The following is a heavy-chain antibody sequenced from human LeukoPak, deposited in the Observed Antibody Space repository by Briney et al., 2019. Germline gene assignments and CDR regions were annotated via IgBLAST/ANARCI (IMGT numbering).Heavy chain of an antibody. V-gene: IGHV3-23*01. J-gene: IGHJ2*01. CDR3: AKDTRDGYNYRTHWYFDL. D-gene: IGHD5-24*01. CDR1: GFTFSSYA. Sequence: GGSLRLSCAASGFTFSSYAMSWVRQAPGKGLEWVSAISGSGGSTYYADSVKGRFTISRDNSKNTLYLQMNSLRAEDTAVYYCAKDTRDGYNYRTHWYFDLWGRGTLVTVSS. CDR2: ISGSGGST.